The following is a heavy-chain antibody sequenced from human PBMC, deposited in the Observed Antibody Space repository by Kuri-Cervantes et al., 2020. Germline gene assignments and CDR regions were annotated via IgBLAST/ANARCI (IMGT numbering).Heavy chain of an antibody. J-gene: IGHJ1*01. CDR2: IDWDDDK. D-gene: IGHD3-22*01. CDR3: ARIVRNYYDSSGYPEYFQH. CDR1: GFSLSTSVVR. Sequence: SGPTLVKPTQTLTLTCTFSGFSLSTSVVRVSWIRQPPGKALEWLARIDWDDDKFYSTSLKTRLTISKDTSKNQVVLTMTNMDPVDTATYYCARIVRNYYDSSGYPEYFQHWGQGTLVTVSS. V-gene: IGHV2-70D*14.